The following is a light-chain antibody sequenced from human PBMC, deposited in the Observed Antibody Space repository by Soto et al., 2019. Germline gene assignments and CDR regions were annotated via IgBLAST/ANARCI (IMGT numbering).Light chain of an antibody. J-gene: IGKJ5*01. Sequence: EIVMTQSPATLSLSQGERGPLSCLASQSVSSKLAWYQQKPGQAPRLLIYGASTRATGIPARFSGSGSGTEFTLTIRSLQSEDFAVYYCQQYNNWPPITCGKGKRREIK. CDR3: QQYNNWPPIT. V-gene: IGKV3-15*01. CDR2: GAS. CDR1: QSVSSK.